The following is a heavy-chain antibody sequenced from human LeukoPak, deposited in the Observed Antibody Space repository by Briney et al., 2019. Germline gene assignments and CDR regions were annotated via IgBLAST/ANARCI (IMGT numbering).Heavy chain of an antibody. J-gene: IGHJ4*02. CDR3: ARETYCAADCYSGFDF. CDR2: IYYSGST. CDR1: GGSISSYY. V-gene: IGHV4-59*01. D-gene: IGHD2-21*02. Sequence: SETLSLTCTVSGGSISSYYWSWIRQPPGKGLEWIGYIYYSGSTNYNPSLKSRVTISVDTSKNQFSLKLSSVTAADTAVYYRARETYCAADCYSGFDFWGQGTLVTVSS.